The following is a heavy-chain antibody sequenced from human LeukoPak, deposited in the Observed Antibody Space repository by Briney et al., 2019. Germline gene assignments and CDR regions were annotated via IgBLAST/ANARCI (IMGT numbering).Heavy chain of an antibody. CDR3: ARERPIVVVTATPLFDL. Sequence: PSETLSLTCTASGGSISSYYWSWIRQPAGKGLEWIGRIYTSGSTNYNPSLKSRVTMSVDTSKNQFSLKLSSVTAADTAVYYCARERPIVVVTATPLFDLWGRGTLVTVSS. CDR2: IYTSGST. D-gene: IGHD2-21*02. J-gene: IGHJ2*01. V-gene: IGHV4-4*07. CDR1: GGSISSYY.